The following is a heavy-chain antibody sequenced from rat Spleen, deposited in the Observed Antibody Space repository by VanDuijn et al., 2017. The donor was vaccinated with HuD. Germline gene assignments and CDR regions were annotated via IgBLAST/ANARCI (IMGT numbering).Heavy chain of an antibody. CDR3: ARSVFDY. J-gene: IGHJ2*01. CDR2: IRYDGSST. CDR1: XFTLXXYY. Sequence: EVQLVESGGGLVQPGRXXKLSCAXXXFTLXXYYMAWVPQTPTKGLEWVATIRYDGSSTFYRDSVKGRFTISRDNAKSTLYLQMDSLRSEDTATYYCARSVFDYWGQGVMVTVSS. V-gene: IGHV5-29*01.